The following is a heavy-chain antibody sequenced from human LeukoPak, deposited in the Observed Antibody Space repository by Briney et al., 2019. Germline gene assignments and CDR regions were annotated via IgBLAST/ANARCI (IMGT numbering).Heavy chain of an antibody. D-gene: IGHD2-2*01. Sequence: SVKVSCKASGGTFSSYAISWVRQAPGQGLEWMGGIIPIFGTANYAQKFQGRVMITTDESTSTAYMELSSLRSEDTAVYYCASPLPHCSSTSCYNMDVWGKGTTVTVSS. CDR1: GGTFSSYA. CDR2: IIPIFGTA. J-gene: IGHJ6*03. CDR3: ASPLPHCSSTSCYNMDV. V-gene: IGHV1-69*05.